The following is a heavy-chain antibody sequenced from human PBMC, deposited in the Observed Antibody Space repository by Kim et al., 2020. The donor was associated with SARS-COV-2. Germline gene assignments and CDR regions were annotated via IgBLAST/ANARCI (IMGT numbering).Heavy chain of an antibody. CDR1: GFTFSSYA. V-gene: IGHV3-23*01. CDR3: AKDRNSGSYWSGERSSWFDP. D-gene: IGHD1-26*01. CDR2: ISGSGGST. Sequence: GGSLRLSCAASGFTFSSYAMSWVRQAPGKGLEWVSAISGSGGSTYYADSVKGRFTISRDNSKNTLYLQMNSLRAEDTAVYYCAKDRNSGSYWSGERSSWFDPWGQGTLVTVSS. J-gene: IGHJ5*02.